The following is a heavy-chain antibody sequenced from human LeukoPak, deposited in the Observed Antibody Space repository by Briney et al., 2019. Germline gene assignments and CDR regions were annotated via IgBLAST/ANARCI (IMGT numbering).Heavy chain of an antibody. J-gene: IGHJ4*02. D-gene: IGHD3-16*01. CDR1: GGSISSYY. CDR2: IYYSGSS. V-gene: IGHV4-59*12. Sequence: PSETLSLTCTVSGGSISSYYWSWIRQPPGKGPEWIGYIYYSGSSNYNPSLKSRVTISVDTSKNQFSLKLSSVTAADTAVYYCARVGRDELFFVMVEYWGQGTLVTVSS. CDR3: ARVGRDELFFVMVEY.